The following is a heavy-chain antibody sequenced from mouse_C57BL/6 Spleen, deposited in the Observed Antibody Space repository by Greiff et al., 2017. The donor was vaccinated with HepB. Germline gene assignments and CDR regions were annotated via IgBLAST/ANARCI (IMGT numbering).Heavy chain of an antibody. D-gene: IGHD1-1*01. Sequence: EVQLQQSGGGLVQPGGSLKLSCAASGIDFSRYWMSWVRRAPGKGLEWIGEINPDSSTINSAPSLKDKFIISRDNAKNTLYLQMSKVRSEDTAIYYCARPRGSSSYWYFDVWGTGTTVTVSS. CDR1: GIDFSRYW. J-gene: IGHJ1*03. CDR3: ARPRGSSSYWYFDV. CDR2: INPDSSTI. V-gene: IGHV4-1*01.